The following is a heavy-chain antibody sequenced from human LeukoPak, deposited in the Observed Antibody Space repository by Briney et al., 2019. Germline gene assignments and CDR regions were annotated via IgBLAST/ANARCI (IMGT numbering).Heavy chain of an antibody. D-gene: IGHD3-10*01. Sequence: PGGSQSLFCAASGFTFNTYWMHWVRQAPGKGLVWVSRIRSDGSSTSYADSVKGRFTISRDNAKNTLYLQMNSLRAEDTAVYYCAGVLGVRDLAYFDYWGDGKSVSVSS. J-gene: IGHJ4*01. V-gene: IGHV3-74*01. CDR3: AGVLGVRDLAYFDY. CDR2: IRSDGSST. CDR1: GFTFNTYW.